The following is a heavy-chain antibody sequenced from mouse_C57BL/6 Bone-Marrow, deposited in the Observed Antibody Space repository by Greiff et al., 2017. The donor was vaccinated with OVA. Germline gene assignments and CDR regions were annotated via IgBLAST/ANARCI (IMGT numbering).Heavy chain of an antibody. CDR2: ISDGGSYT. CDR3: ARDGYDYLY. J-gene: IGHJ2*01. CDR1: GFTFSSYA. D-gene: IGHD2-4*01. Sequence: EVKLMESGGGLVKPGGSLKLSCAASGFTFSSYAMSWVRQTPEKRLEWVATISDGGSYTYYPDNVKGRFTISRDNAKNNLYLQMSHLKSEDTAMYYCARDGYDYLYWGQGTTLTVSS. V-gene: IGHV5-4*01.